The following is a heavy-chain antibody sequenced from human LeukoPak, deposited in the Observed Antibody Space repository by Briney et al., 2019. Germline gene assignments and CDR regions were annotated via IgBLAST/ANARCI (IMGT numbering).Heavy chain of an antibody. V-gene: IGHV4-4*07. CDR3: ARDASSSSWTGAWFDY. CDR2: IYTSGST. Sequence: SETLSLTCTVSGGSISSYYWSWIRQPAGKGLEWIGRIYTSGSTNYNPSLKSRVTMSVDTSKNQFSLKLSSVTAADTAVYYCARDASSSSWTGAWFDYWGQGTLVTVSS. D-gene: IGHD6-13*01. CDR1: GGSISSYY. J-gene: IGHJ4*02.